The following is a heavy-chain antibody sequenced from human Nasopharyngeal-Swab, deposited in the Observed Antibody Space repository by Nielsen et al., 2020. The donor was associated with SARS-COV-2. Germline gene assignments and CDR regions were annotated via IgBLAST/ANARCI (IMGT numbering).Heavy chain of an antibody. CDR2: IKHDGSDN. D-gene: IGHD6-13*01. J-gene: IGHJ4*02. CDR3: TRDLYSTPTDY. Sequence: GESLKISYEASGITFSSYWMSWVRQPRGKGLGWVANIKHDGSDNNSVDSVKGRFTISRDNAKNSLLLQMNNRRAEDTALYYCTRDLYSTPTDYWGQGTLVTVSS. CDR1: GITFSSYW. V-gene: IGHV3-7*01.